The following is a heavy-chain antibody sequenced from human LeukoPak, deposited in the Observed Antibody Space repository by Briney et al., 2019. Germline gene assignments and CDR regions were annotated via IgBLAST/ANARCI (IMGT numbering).Heavy chain of an antibody. V-gene: IGHV4-59*01. Sequence: SETLSLTCTVSGGSISSYYWSWIRQPPGKGLEWIGYIYYSGSTNYNPSLTSRVTISVDTSKNQFSLKLSSVTAADTAVYYCARLAVFGDAFDIWGQGTMVTVSS. CDR2: IYYSGST. CDR3: ARLAVFGDAFDI. D-gene: IGHD2-21*01. CDR1: GGSISSYY. J-gene: IGHJ3*02.